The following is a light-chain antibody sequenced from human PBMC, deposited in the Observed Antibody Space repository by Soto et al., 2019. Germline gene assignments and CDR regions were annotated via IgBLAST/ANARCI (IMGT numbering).Light chain of an antibody. V-gene: IGKV3-20*01. CDR1: QSVSSSY. J-gene: IGKJ1*01. CDR3: QQYGSSPPWT. CDR2: GAS. Sequence: EIVLTQSPGTLSLSPGERATLSCRASQSVSSSYLAWYQQKPGQAPRLLIYGASSRATGIPDRFSGSVSGTGFTLTIIRLEHEDFAVYYCQQYGSSPPWTFGQGTKVEIK.